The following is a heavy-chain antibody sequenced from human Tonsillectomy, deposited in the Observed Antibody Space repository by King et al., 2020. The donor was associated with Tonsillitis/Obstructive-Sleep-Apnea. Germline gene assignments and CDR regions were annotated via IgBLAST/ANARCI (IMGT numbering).Heavy chain of an antibody. J-gene: IGHJ5*02. CDR2: IYYSGST. Sequence: VQLQESGPGLVKPSETLSLTCTVSGGSITSYSWSWIRQPPGKGLEWIGYIYYSGSTNYNPSLKSRVTISVDTSKNQFSLKLSSVTAADTAVYYCARRRGSYTWFDPWGQGTLVTVSS. V-gene: IGHV4-59*08. CDR1: GGSITSYS. CDR3: ARRRGSYTWFDP. D-gene: IGHD3-3*01.